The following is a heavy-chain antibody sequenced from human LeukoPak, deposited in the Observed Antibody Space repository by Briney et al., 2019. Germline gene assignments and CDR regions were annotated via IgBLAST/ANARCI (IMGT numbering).Heavy chain of an antibody. CDR3: AADLSNPRMGASYPDS. Sequence: GASVKVSCKASGFTSTNFAVQWVRQARGQRLEWIGWIIVGSGATKCAQDFQERVTITRDLSTSTLYMELRSLTSEDTAVYYCAADLSNPRMGASYPDSWGQGTLVTVSS. J-gene: IGHJ4*02. V-gene: IGHV1-58*01. D-gene: IGHD3-16*01. CDR1: GFTSTNFA. CDR2: IIVGSGAT.